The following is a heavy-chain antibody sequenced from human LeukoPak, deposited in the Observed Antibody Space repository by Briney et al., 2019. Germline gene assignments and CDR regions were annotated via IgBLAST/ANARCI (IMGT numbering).Heavy chain of an antibody. J-gene: IGHJ4*02. V-gene: IGHV4-34*01. D-gene: IGHD6-13*01. CDR1: GGSFSGYY. CDR2: INHSGST. CDR3: ARTSSSWNSYFDY. Sequence: SETLSLTCAVYGGSFSGYYWSWIRQPPGKGLEWIGEINHSGSTNYNPSLKSRVTISVDTSKNQFSLKLSSVTAADTAVYYCARTSSSWNSYFDYWGQGTLVTVSS.